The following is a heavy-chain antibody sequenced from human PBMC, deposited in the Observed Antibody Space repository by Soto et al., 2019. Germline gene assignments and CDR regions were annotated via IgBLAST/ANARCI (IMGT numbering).Heavy chain of an antibody. CDR1: GFPFSTYA. CDR2: VSHDGGNT. J-gene: IGHJ4*02. V-gene: IGHV3-30*18. Sequence: VQLVESGGGVVQLGRSLDPSCAASGFPFSTYALHWVGQAQGKGREWVAVVSHDGGNTHYADSVKGRFTISRDSSKNTVSLEMTSLRAEDTAVYYCAKGGRQWLVTSDFNYWGQGALVTVSS. CDR3: AKGGRQWLVTSDFNY. D-gene: IGHD6-19*01.